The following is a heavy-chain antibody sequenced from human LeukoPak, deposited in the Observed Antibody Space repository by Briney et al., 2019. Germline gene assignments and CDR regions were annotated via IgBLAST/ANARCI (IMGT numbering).Heavy chain of an antibody. Sequence: SETLSLTCTVSGGSISSGGYYWSWIRQHPGKGLEWIGYIYYSGSTYYNPSLRSRVTISVDTSKNQFSLKLSSVTAADTAVYYCASYPRNDILTGYPPDAFDIWGQGTMVTVSS. CDR3: ASYPRNDILTGYPPDAFDI. D-gene: IGHD3-9*01. J-gene: IGHJ3*02. CDR2: IYYSGST. V-gene: IGHV4-31*03. CDR1: GGSISSGGYY.